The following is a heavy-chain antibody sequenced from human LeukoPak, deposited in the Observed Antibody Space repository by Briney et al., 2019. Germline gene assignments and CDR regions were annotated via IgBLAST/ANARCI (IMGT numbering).Heavy chain of an antibody. CDR3: TRMAWRSRPFDY. CDR2: ISSGSDTM. D-gene: IGHD2-2*01. J-gene: IGHJ4*02. V-gene: IGHV3-48*04. CDR1: GFTFSLYS. Sequence: GGSLRLSCAASGFTFSLYSMNWVRRAPGKGLELISYISSGSDTMYYADSVKGRFTISRDNAKNSLYLQVNSLRAEDTAVYYCTRMAWRSRPFDYWGQGILVTVFS.